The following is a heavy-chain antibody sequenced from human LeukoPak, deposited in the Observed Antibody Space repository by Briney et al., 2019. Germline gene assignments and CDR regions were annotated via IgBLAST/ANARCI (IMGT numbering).Heavy chain of an antibody. V-gene: IGHV3-64*02. Sequence: PGGSLRLSCAASGFTISNTAMYWVRQAPGKGLEFVSVISTNGDRTYYADSVKGRFTISRDNSKNTLYLQMGSLRAGDMAVYYCARGLAISSSGWYDTFDYWGQGALVTVS. CDR2: ISTNGDRT. J-gene: IGHJ4*02. D-gene: IGHD6-19*01. CDR1: GFTISNTA. CDR3: ARGLAISSSGWYDTFDY.